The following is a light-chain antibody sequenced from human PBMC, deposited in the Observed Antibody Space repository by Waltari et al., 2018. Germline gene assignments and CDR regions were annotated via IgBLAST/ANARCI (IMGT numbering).Light chain of an antibody. Sequence: QSMLTQPPSASATPGQGVCISCSGTRSTIGNNVVNWYQQLPGKAPKLLIYRNDQRPSGVPARFSGSKSGSSASLAINGLQSEDEADYYCAAWDDSLRGHWVFGGGTKVTVL. V-gene: IGLV1-44*01. CDR1: RSTIGNNV. CDR2: RND. J-gene: IGLJ3*02. CDR3: AAWDDSLRGHWV.